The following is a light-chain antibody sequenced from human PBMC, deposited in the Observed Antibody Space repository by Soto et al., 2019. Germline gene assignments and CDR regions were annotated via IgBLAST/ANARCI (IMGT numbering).Light chain of an antibody. CDR3: QQRSNWPPT. CDR1: QSVSSY. CDR2: DAS. Sequence: EIVLTQSPATLSLSPGERATLSCRASQSVSSYLAWYQQKPGQAPRLLIYDASNMATGIPARFSGSGSGTDFTLPISSLEPEDFAVYYCQQRSNWPPTFGGGTKVEIK. V-gene: IGKV3-11*01. J-gene: IGKJ4*01.